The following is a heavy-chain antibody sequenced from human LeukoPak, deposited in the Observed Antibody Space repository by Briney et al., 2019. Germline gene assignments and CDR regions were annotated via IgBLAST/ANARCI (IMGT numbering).Heavy chain of an antibody. J-gene: IGHJ4*02. Sequence: GALVKVSCKASGGTFSRYTISWVRQAPGQGLEWMGRIMPILGIANYAQKFQGRVTITADKSTSTAYMELSSLRSEGTAVYYCARDRYYDSSGLPGGYFDYWGQGTLLTVSS. D-gene: IGHD3-22*01. V-gene: IGHV1-69*04. CDR3: ARDRYYDSSGLPGGYFDY. CDR2: IMPILGIA. CDR1: GGTFSRYT.